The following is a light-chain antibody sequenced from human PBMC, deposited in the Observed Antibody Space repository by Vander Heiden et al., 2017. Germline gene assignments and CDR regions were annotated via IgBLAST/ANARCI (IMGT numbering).Light chain of an antibody. CDR3: RSYTSSCVV. V-gene: IGLV2-14*01. Sequence: HSALTHPAPVSGSPGHSLTPSLTRTRGDSVGYNYVSSYPQRPGTAPQPIIHEVSKRPAGVSHRFSGSNSGNTASLTICGLQAEDEADYYCRSYTSSCVVFGGGTKLTVL. CDR2: EVS. J-gene: IGLJ3*02. CDR1: RGDSVGYNY.